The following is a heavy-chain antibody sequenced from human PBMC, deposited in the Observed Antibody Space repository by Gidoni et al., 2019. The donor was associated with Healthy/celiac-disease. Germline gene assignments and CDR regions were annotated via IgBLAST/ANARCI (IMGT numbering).Heavy chain of an antibody. Sequence: VQLVESGGGLGKPGGSRRLSCAAAGFTFSSDSMNWVRQAPGKGLEWVSSISSSSSYIYYADSVKGRFTISRDNAKNSLYLQMNSLRAEDTAVYYCARRGGTGYNWFDPWGQGTLVTVSS. CDR3: ARRGGTGYNWFDP. J-gene: IGHJ5*02. CDR2: ISSSSSYI. D-gene: IGHD2-15*01. CDR1: GFTFSSDS. V-gene: IGHV3-21*01.